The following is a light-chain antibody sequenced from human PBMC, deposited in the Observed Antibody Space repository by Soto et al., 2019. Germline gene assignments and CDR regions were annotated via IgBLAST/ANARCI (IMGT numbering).Light chain of an antibody. CDR2: DAS. Sequence: DIPMTQSPSTLSASVGDRVTITCRASQSISSSLAWYQQKPGKAPKLLIYDASSLEGGVPSRFSGSGSGTEFTLTISNLQPDDFATYYCQQYNSYSRMFGQGTKVEIK. J-gene: IGKJ1*01. V-gene: IGKV1-5*01. CDR3: QQYNSYSRM. CDR1: QSISSS.